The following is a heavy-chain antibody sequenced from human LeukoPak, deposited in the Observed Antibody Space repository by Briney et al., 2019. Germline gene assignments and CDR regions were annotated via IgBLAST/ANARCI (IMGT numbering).Heavy chain of an antibody. CDR2: TSYDGSNK. V-gene: IGHV3-30*03. Sequence: GRSLRLSCAASGFTFSSYGMHWVRQAPGKGLEWVAVTSYDGSNKYYADSVKGRFTISRDNSKNTLYLQMNSLRAEDTAVYYCARFSNTEYCSSISCYVFDYWGQGTLVTVSS. CDR3: ARFSNTEYCSSISCYVFDY. D-gene: IGHD2-2*01. CDR1: GFTFSSYG. J-gene: IGHJ4*02.